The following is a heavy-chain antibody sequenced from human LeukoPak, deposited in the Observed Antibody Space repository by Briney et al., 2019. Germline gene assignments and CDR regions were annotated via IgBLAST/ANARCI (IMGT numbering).Heavy chain of an antibody. CDR2: IYYSGTT. D-gene: IGHD3-16*01. CDR3: ARGGVWGTYVAFDV. V-gene: IGHV4-59*08. J-gene: IGHJ3*01. CDR1: GGSISSHY. Sequence: SETLSLTCTVSGGSISSHYWGWIRQPPGKGVEWIGYIYYSGTTNYNPPLESRVTISVDTSKNQFSLKLSSVTAADTAVYFCARGGVWGTYVAFDVWGQGTMVTVSS.